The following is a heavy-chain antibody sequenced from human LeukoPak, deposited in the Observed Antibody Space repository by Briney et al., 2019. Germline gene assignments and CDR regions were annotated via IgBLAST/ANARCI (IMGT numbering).Heavy chain of an antibody. D-gene: IGHD3-10*01. CDR3: ARSGAVTYYYGSGSYYAPARLRYFDY. J-gene: IGHJ4*02. CDR2: INHSGST. Sequence: SETLSLTCAVYGGSFSGYYWGWIRQPPGKGLEWIGEINHSGSTNYNPSLKSRVTISVDTSKNPFSLKLSSVTAADTAVYYCARSGAVTYYYGSGSYYAPARLRYFDYWGQGTLVTVSS. V-gene: IGHV4-34*01. CDR1: GGSFSGYY.